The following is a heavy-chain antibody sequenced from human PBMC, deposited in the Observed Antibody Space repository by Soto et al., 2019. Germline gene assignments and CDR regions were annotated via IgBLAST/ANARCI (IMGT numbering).Heavy chain of an antibody. V-gene: IGHV1-3*01. D-gene: IGHD1-26*01. J-gene: IGHJ6*03. CDR3: ARGRYGGYYYYMDV. CDR2: INAGNGDT. Sequence: ASVKVSCKASGYTFTSYAMHWVRQAPGQRLEWMGWINAGNGDTKYSQKFQGRVTITRDTSASTAYMELSSLRSEDTAVYYCARGRYGGYYYYMDVWGKGTTVTVSS. CDR1: GYTFTSYA.